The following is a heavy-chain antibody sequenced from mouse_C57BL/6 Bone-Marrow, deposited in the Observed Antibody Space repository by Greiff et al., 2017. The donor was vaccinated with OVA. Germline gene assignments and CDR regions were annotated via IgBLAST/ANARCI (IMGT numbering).Heavy chain of an antibody. CDR2: IDPSDSYN. CDR1: GYTFTSYW. D-gene: IGHD3-2*02. Sequence: QVQLQQPGAELVMPGASVKLSCKASGYTFTSYWMHWVKQRPGQGLEWIGEIDPSDSYNNYNQKFKGKSTLTVDKSSSTAYMQLSSLTSEDSAVYYCARGLRLTYWYFDVWGTGTTVTVSS. CDR3: ARGLRLTYWYFDV. V-gene: IGHV1-69*01. J-gene: IGHJ1*03.